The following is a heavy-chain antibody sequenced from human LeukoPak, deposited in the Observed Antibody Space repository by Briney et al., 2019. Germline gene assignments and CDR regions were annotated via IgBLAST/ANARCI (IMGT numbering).Heavy chain of an antibody. CDR2: ISSSGSTI. D-gene: IGHD2-2*01. V-gene: IGHV3-11*01. CDR1: GGSFSGYY. J-gene: IGHJ4*02. Sequence: PSETLSLTCAVYGGSFSGYYWSWIRQPPGKGLEWVSYISSSGSTIYYADSVKGRFTISRDNAKNSLYLQMNSLRAEDTAVYYCARDPYCSSTSCDYFDYWGQGTLVTVSS. CDR3: ARDPYCSSTSCDYFDY.